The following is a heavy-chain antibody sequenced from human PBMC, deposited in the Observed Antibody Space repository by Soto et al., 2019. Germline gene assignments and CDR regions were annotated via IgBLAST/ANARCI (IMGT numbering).Heavy chain of an antibody. CDR3: ARGNTYYDFWSGPGWFDP. Sequence: VKVSCKASGGTFSSYAISWVRQAPGQGLEWMGGIIPIFGTANYAQKFQGRVTITADESTSTAYMELSSLRSEDTAVYYCARGNTYYDFWSGPGWFDPWGQGTLVTVSS. V-gene: IGHV1-69*01. D-gene: IGHD3-3*01. CDR1: GGTFSSYA. J-gene: IGHJ5*02. CDR2: IIPIFGTA.